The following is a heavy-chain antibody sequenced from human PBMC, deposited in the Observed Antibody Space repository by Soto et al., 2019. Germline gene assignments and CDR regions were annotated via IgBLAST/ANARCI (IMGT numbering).Heavy chain of an antibody. V-gene: IGHV3-23*01. D-gene: IGHD6-6*01. J-gene: IGHJ6*02. CDR2: ISGSGGST. CDR3: ECSSSPRSYYYYGMDV. Sequence: PGGSLRLSCAASGFTFSSYAMSWVRQAPGKGLEWVSAISGSGGSTYYADSVKGRFNISRDNSKNTLYLQMNSLRAEDTAVYYCECSSSPRSYYYYGMDVWGQGTTVTVSS. CDR1: GFTFSSYA.